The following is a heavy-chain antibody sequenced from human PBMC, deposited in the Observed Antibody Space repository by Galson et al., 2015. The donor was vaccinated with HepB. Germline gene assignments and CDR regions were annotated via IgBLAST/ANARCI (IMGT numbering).Heavy chain of an antibody. J-gene: IGHJ3*01. CDR3: ARVAYCGGDCYLPSSYGAFDV. CDR1: GYTFTSNG. CDR2: IIPILGIA. V-gene: IGHV1-69*04. D-gene: IGHD2-21*02. Sequence: SVKVSCKASGYTFTSNGISWVRQAPGQGLEWMGRIIPILGIANYAQKFQGRVTITADKSTSTAYMELSSLRSEDTAVYYCARVAYCGGDCYLPSSYGAFDVWGQGTMVTVSS.